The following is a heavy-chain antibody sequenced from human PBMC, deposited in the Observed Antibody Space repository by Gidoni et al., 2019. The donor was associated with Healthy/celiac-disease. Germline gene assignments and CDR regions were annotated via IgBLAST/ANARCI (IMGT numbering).Heavy chain of an antibody. CDR3: AKVITMVQGVIAHDAFDI. J-gene: IGHJ3*02. CDR1: GFTFSSYA. CDR2: ISGSGGST. V-gene: IGHV3-23*01. D-gene: IGHD3-10*01. Sequence: EVQLLESGGGLVQPGGSLRLSCAASGFTFSSYAMSWVRQAPGKGLEWVSAISGSGGSTYYADSVKGRFTISRDNSKNTLYLQMNSLRAEETAVYYCAKVITMVQGVIAHDAFDIWGQGTMVTVSS.